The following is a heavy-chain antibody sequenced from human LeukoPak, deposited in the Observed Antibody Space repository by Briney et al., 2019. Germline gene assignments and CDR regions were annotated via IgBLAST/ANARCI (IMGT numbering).Heavy chain of an antibody. CDR3: AREGRAYRYSSSWYPTPSWFDP. CDR1: GFTFSSYS. Sequence: GGSLRLSCAASGFTFSSYSMNWVRQAPGKGLEWVSSISSSSSYIYYADSVKGRFTISRDNAKNSLYLQMNSLRAEDTAVYYCAREGRAYRYSSSWYPTPSWFDPWGQGTLVTVSS. CDR2: ISSSSSYI. J-gene: IGHJ5*02. D-gene: IGHD6-13*01. V-gene: IGHV3-21*06.